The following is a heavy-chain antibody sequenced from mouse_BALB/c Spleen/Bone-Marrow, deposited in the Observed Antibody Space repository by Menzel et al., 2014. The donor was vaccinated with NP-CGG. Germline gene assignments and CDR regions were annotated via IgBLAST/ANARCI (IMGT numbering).Heavy chain of an antibody. Sequence: QVTLKECGAELVRPGVSVKISCKGSGYTFTDYAVHWVKQSHTKSLEWIGLISSYYGDATYNQKFKGKATMTVDKSSSTAFLELARLTSEDSAIYYCARSAKVRNAMDYWGQGTSVTVSS. V-gene: IGHV1-67*01. CDR1: GYTFTDYA. CDR3: ARSAKVRNAMDY. CDR2: ISSYYGDA. J-gene: IGHJ4*01. D-gene: IGHD2-14*01.